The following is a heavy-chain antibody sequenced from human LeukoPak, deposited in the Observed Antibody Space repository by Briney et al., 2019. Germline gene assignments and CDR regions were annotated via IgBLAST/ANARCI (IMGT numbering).Heavy chain of an antibody. CDR1: GFIFSNYW. Sequence: QPGGSLRLSCAASGFIFSNYWMTWVRQAPGKGLEWVANIKSDGRGTYYVDSVKGRFTISRDNAKNSLYLQMNSLRAEDAGVYYCASNYFGSGSMKGDFYYMDVWGKGTTVTISS. J-gene: IGHJ6*03. D-gene: IGHD3-10*01. V-gene: IGHV3-7*01. CDR3: ASNYFGSGSMKGDFYYMDV. CDR2: IKSDGRGT.